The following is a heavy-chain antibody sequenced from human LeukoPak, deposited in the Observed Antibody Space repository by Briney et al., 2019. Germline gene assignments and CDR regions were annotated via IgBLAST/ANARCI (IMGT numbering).Heavy chain of an antibody. J-gene: IGHJ4*02. V-gene: IGHV3-21*01. D-gene: IGHD1-26*01. Sequence: GGSLRLSCAASGFTFSSNSMNWVRQAPGKGLEWVSSISSSSSYIYYADSVKGRFTISRDNAKNALSLQMNSLRDEDTAVYYCATSGNYYLKYWGQGTLVTVSS. CDR2: ISSSSSYI. CDR3: ATSGNYYLKY. CDR1: GFTFSSNS.